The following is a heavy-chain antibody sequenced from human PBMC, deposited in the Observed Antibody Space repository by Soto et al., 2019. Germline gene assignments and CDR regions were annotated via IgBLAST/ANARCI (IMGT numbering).Heavy chain of an antibody. D-gene: IGHD7-27*01. CDR1: GGTFNSYA. J-gene: IGHJ6*02. Sequence: QVQLVQSGAEVKKPGSSVKVSCKASGGTFNSYAISWVRQAPGQGLEWMGGIIPILGTADYAQKFQGRITMTADESTSTAYMDPSSLRSEDTAVYSCASHWGQAKRYYYYGMDVWGQGTKVTVSS. CDR2: IIPILGTA. V-gene: IGHV1-69*12. CDR3: ASHWGQAKRYYYYGMDV.